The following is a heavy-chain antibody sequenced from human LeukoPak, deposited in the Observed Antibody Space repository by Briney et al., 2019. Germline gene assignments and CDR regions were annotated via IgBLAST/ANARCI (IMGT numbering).Heavy chain of an antibody. CDR3: ARASQPELDPITLYYYYYMDV. Sequence: GASVKVSCKASGYTFTSYGISWVRQAPGQGLEWMGWMSTNNGNTNYAQKLQGRVTMTTDTSTSTAYMELRSLRSDDTAVYYCARASQPELDPITLYYYYYMDVWGKGTTVTVSS. CDR1: GYTFTSYG. CDR2: MSTNNGNT. D-gene: IGHD1-1*01. J-gene: IGHJ6*03. V-gene: IGHV1-18*01.